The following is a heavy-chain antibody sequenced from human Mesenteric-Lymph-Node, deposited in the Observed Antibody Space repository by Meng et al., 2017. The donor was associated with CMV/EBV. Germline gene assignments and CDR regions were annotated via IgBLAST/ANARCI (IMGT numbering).Heavy chain of an antibody. CDR2: INMYNSNA. J-gene: IGHJ6*02. CDR1: GYVPLTYG. Sequence: ASVKVSCKASGYVPLTYGISWVRQAPGQGPEWMGWINMYNSNANFAQKFQGRVTMTTDTSTTTAYMELRSLRSEDTAVYYCARDLHRPYREWLSQEYYYYGMDVWGQGTTVTVSS. CDR3: ARDLHRPYREWLSQEYYYYGMDV. D-gene: IGHD3-3*01. V-gene: IGHV1-18*01.